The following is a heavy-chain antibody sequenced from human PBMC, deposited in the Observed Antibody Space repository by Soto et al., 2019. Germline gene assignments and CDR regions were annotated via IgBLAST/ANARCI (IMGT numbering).Heavy chain of an antibody. V-gene: IGHV3-74*01. J-gene: IGHJ4*02. Sequence: RRLSCAASGFTFSSYWLHWVRQAPGEGLVWVSRINSDGSSTRYADSVKGRFTISRDNAKNTLYLQMNNLRAEDTAVYYCATQIAAGGGGWGQGTLVTVSS. CDR1: GFTFSSYW. D-gene: IGHD6-13*01. CDR3: ATQIAAGGGG. CDR2: INSDGSST.